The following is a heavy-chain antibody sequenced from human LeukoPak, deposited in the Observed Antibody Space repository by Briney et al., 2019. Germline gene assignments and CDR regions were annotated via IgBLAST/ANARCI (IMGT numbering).Heavy chain of an antibody. D-gene: IGHD2-15*01. Sequence: GGSLRLSCAASGFIVSSNYISWVRQAPGKGLEWVSAISGSGGSTYYADSVKGRFTISRDNSKNTLYLQMNSLRAEDTAVYYCAKDRHKWYAFDYWGQGTLVTVSS. CDR1: GFIVSSNY. CDR2: ISGSGGST. V-gene: IGHV3-23*01. J-gene: IGHJ4*02. CDR3: AKDRHKWYAFDY.